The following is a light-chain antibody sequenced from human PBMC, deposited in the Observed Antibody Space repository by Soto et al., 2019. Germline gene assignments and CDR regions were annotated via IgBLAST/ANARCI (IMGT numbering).Light chain of an antibody. CDR1: SSDVGGYNY. CDR3: SSYTSSSSYV. CDR2: DVS. V-gene: IGLV2-14*01. Sequence: QSVLTQPASVSGSPGQSITISCTGTSSDVGGYNYVSWYQQHPGKAPKLMIYDVSNRPSGVSNRFSGSKSGNTASLTISGLQVEDEADYSGSSYTSSSSYVFGTGTKVTAL. J-gene: IGLJ1*01.